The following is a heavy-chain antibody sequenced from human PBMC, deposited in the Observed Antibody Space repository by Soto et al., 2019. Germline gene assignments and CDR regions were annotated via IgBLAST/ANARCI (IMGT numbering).Heavy chain of an antibody. V-gene: IGHV3-23*01. D-gene: IGHD6-13*01. CDR2: ISGSGGST. J-gene: IGHJ4*02. CDR1: GFTFSSYA. CDR3: ASRRRLSSSHFDY. Sequence: EVQLLESGGGLVQPGGSLRLSCAASGFTFSSYAMSWVRQAPGKGLEWVSAISGSGGSTYYADSVKGLFTISRDNSKNTLYLQMNSLRAEDTAVYYCASRRRLSSSHFDYWGQGTLVTVSS.